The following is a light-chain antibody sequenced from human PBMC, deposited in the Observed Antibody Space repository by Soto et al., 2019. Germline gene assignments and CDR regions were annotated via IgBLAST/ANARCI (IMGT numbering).Light chain of an antibody. CDR1: SSDVGGYNY. CDR2: EVT. V-gene: IGLV2-8*01. J-gene: IGLJ1*01. Sequence: QSALTQPPSASGSPGQSVTISCTGTSSDVGGYNYVSWYQHHPGKAPKLIIYEVTKRPSGVPDRFSGSKSGNTASLTVSGLQAEDEADYYCCSSADIIYVFGTGTKVTVL. CDR3: CSSADIIYV.